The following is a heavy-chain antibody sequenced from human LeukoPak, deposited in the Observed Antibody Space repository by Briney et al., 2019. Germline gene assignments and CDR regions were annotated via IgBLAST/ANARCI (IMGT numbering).Heavy chain of an antibody. CDR2: ISSSSRYI. D-gene: IGHD3-9*01. CDR3: ARGGADILTQHDY. J-gene: IGHJ4*02. Sequence: KAGGSLRLSCAASGFTFSSHTMNWVRPAPGKGLEWVSYISSSSRYIYYADSGRGRFTTSRDKAKNSLYLQMSSLRAEDTAVYYCARGGADILTQHDYWGQGALVTVSS. V-gene: IGHV3-21*01. CDR1: GFTFSSHT.